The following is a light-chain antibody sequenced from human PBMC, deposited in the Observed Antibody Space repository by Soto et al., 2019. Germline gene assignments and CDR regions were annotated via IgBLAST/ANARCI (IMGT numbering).Light chain of an antibody. CDR1: SSDVGSYNL. Sequence: QSALTQPASVSGSPGQSITISCTGTSSDVGSYNLVSWYQQHPGKAPKLMIYEGSKRPSGVSNRCSDSKSGNTASLAISGLQAEDVADYYCWSYVGSSTVVFGGGTELTVL. V-gene: IGLV2-23*01. CDR3: WSYVGSSTVV. CDR2: EGS. J-gene: IGLJ2*01.